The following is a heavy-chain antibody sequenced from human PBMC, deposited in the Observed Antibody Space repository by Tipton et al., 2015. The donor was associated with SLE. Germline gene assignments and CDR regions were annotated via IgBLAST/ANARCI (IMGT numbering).Heavy chain of an antibody. J-gene: IGHJ6*02. CDR1: GFTFSSYS. D-gene: IGHD3-22*01. V-gene: IGHV3-21*03. CDR2: ISSSSTYI. CDR3: ARDTYYYDSSGYYSYYYYYGMDV. Sequence: SLRLSCTASGFTFSSYSMNWVRQAPGKGLEWVSSISSSSTYIYYADPVKGRFTISRDNAKNSLYLQMNSLRAEDTAVYYCARDTYYYDSSGYYSYYYYYGMDVWGQGTTVTVSS.